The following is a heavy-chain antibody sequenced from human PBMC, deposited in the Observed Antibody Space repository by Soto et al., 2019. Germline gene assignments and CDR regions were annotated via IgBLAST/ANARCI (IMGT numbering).Heavy chain of an antibody. V-gene: IGHV1-3*05. CDR3: ARGPGTSMDV. D-gene: IGHD1-1*01. Sequence: QVQLVQSGAEEKKPGASVKVSCKASGYTFTSYAMHWVRQAPGQRLEWMGWINAGNGNTKYSQKFQGRVTITRDTSASTADMELSSLRSEDTAVYYCARGPGTSMDVWGQGTTVTVSS. CDR2: INAGNGNT. J-gene: IGHJ6*02. CDR1: GYTFTSYA.